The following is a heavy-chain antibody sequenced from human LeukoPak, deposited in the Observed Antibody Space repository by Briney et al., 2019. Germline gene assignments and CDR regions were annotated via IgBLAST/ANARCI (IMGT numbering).Heavy chain of an antibody. CDR2: IYYSGST. V-gene: IGHV4-30-4*01. Sequence: PSETLSLTCLVSGGSITTGGYFWSWVRQQPGKGLEWIGYIYYSGSTYYNPSLKSRVTISVDTSKNQFSLKLSSVTAADTAVYYCARALHYYDSSGYWGQGTLVTVSS. CDR1: GGSITTGGYF. J-gene: IGHJ4*02. D-gene: IGHD3-22*01. CDR3: ARALHYYDSSGY.